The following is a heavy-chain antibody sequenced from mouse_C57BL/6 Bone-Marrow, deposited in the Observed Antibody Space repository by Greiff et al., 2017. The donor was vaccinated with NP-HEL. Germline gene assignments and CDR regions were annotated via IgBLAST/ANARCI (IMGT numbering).Heavy chain of an antibody. V-gene: IGHV1-81*01. CDR3: AREGITKAFAY. CDR2: IYPRSGNT. Sequence: QVQLKESGAELARPGASVKLSCKASGYTFTSYGISWVKQRTGQGLEWIGEIYPRSGNTYYNEKFKGKATLTADKSSSTAYMELRSLTSEDSAVYFCAREGITKAFAYWGQGTLVTVSA. D-gene: IGHD1-2*01. J-gene: IGHJ3*01. CDR1: GYTFTSYG.